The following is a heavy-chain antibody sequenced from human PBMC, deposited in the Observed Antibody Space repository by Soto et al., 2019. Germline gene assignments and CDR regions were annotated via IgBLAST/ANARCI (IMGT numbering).Heavy chain of an antibody. D-gene: IGHD2-8*02. CDR3: ARARPGRGNWWARRDYNVDV. V-gene: IGHV4-59*02. CDR1: GGVDLGYY. J-gene: IGHJ6*02. Sequence: HSWILRNSCAVCGGVDLGYYWSLIQQTPGKGLEWIGDIYSSGTANYNPSLKSRATISLDTSKNQISLKLSSLTAADTAVYYCARARPGRGNWWARRDYNVDVWGQGTKVTVSS. CDR2: IYSSGTA.